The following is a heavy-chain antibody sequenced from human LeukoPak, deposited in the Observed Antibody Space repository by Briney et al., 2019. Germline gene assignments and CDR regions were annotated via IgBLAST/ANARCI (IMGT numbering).Heavy chain of an antibody. CDR3: ANPFYGSGPRGY. CDR1: GFTFSSYD. CDR2: ISGSGGST. Sequence: GGSLRLSCAASGFTFSSYDMTWVRQAPGKGLEWVSAISGSGGSTYYADSVKGRFTISRDNSKNTLYLQMNGLRAEDTAVYYCANPFYGSGPRGYWGQGTLVTVSS. V-gene: IGHV3-23*01. D-gene: IGHD3-10*01. J-gene: IGHJ4*02.